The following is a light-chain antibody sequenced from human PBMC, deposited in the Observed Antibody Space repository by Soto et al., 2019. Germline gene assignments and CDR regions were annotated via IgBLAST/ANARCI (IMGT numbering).Light chain of an antibody. V-gene: IGKV1-8*01. CDR2: AAS. J-gene: IGKJ2*01. CDR3: QQYYSYPMYT. Sequence: AIRMTQSPSSLSASTGDRVTITCRASQGISSYLAWYQQKPGKAPKLLIYAASTLQSGVPSRFSGSGSGTDFTLPISCLQSEDFATYYCQQYYSYPMYTFGQGTKLEIK. CDR1: QGISSY.